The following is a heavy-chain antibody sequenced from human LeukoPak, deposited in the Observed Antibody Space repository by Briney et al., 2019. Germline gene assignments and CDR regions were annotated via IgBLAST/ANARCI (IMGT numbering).Heavy chain of an antibody. D-gene: IGHD2-8*01. CDR1: GGSVSSGSYY. CDR3: ARAPRRIVLMVYATSYFDY. CDR2: IYYSGST. V-gene: IGHV4-61*01. Sequence: PSETLSLTCTVSGGSVSSGSYYWSWIRQPPGKGLEWIGYIYYSGSTKYNPSLKSRVTISVDTSKNQFSLKLSSVTAADTAVYYCARAPRRIVLMVYATSYFDYWGQGTLVTVSS. J-gene: IGHJ4*02.